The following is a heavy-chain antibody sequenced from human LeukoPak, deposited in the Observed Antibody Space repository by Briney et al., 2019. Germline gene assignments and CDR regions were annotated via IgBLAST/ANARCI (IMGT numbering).Heavy chain of an antibody. V-gene: IGHV3-30*02. D-gene: IGHD2-15*01. CDR2: IRYDGSNK. CDR1: GFTFSSYV. J-gene: IGHJ3*02. CDR3: AKDGGSDPDSFDI. Sequence: PGVSLRLSCAASGFTFSSYVMHWVRQAPVKGLEWLAFIRYDGSNKNYADSVKGRSTISRDNTKNSLYLQMNSLRAEDTAVYYRAKDGGSDPDSFDIWGQGTMVTVSS.